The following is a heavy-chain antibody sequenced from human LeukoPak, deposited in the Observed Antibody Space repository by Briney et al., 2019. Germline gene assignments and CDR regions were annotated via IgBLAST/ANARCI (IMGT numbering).Heavy chain of an antibody. CDR1: GGTFSSYA. J-gene: IGHJ4*02. Sequence: ASVKVSCKASGGTFSSYAISWVRQAPGQGLEWMGRIIPILGIANYAQKFQGRVTITADKSTSTAYMELSSLRSEDTAVYYCARERGGVRWLQFLDYWGQGTLVTVSS. D-gene: IGHD5-24*01. V-gene: IGHV1-69*04. CDR3: ARERGGVRWLQFLDY. CDR2: IIPILGIA.